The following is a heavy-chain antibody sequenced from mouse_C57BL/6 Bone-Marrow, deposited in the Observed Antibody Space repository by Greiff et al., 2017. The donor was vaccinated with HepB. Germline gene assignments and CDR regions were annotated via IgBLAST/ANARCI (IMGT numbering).Heavy chain of an antibody. D-gene: IGHD1-1*01. CDR1: GFTFSDYG. J-gene: IGHJ4*01. CDR2: ISSGSSTI. Sequence: EVKLMESGGGLVKPGGSLKLSCAASGFTFSDYGMHWVRQAPEKGLEWVAYISSGSSTIYYADTVKGRFTISRDNAKNTLFLQMTSLRSEDTAMYYCARPYGSSPSYAMDYWGQGTSVTVSS. CDR3: ARPYGSSPSYAMDY. V-gene: IGHV5-17*01.